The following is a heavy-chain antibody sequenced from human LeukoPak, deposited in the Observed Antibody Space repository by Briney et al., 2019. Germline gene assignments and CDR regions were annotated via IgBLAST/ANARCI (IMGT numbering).Heavy chain of an antibody. D-gene: IGHD5-18*01. Sequence: PGGSLRLSCAASGFTFSSYAMHWVRQAPGKGLEWVAVISYDGSNKYYADSVKGRFTISRDNAKNSLYLQMNSLRAEDTAVYYCAREDTAMGPDAFDIWGQGTMVTVSS. CDR1: GFTFSSYA. CDR2: ISYDGSNK. CDR3: AREDTAMGPDAFDI. J-gene: IGHJ3*02. V-gene: IGHV3-30-3*01.